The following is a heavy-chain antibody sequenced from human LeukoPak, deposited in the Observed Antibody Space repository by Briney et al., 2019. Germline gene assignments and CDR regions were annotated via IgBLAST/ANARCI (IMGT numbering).Heavy chain of an antibody. CDR1: GFTFSTYE. CDR3: ARDQGAFDI. Sequence: PGGSLRLSCAASGFTFSTYEMNWVRQAPGKGLEWVSYISSSGSTIYYADSVKGRFTISRDNAKNSLYLQMISLRAEDTAVYYCARDQGAFDIWGQGTMVTVSS. CDR2: ISSSGSTI. J-gene: IGHJ3*02. V-gene: IGHV3-48*03.